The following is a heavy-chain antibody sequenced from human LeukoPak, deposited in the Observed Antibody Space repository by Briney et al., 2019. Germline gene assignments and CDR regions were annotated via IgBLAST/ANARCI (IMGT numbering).Heavy chain of an antibody. D-gene: IGHD5-18*01. V-gene: IGHV3-21*01. CDR1: GFTFSSYS. CDR3: AWGSSGYSYGYCLDY. J-gene: IGHJ4*02. CDR2: ISSSSSYI. Sequence: GGSLRLSCAASGFTFSSYSMNWVRQAPGKGLEWVSYISSSSSYIYYADSVKGRFTISRDNAKNSLYLQMNSLRAEDTAVYYCAWGSSGYSYGYCLDYWGQGTLVTVSS.